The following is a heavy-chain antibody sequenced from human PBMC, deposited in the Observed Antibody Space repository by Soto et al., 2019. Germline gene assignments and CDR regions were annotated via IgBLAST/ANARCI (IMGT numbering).Heavy chain of an antibody. CDR1: GFPFIMYS. CDR2: IPQDGVDG. J-gene: IGHJ6*02. CDR3: ARDHLILPAHDFFYGSDV. D-gene: IGHD2-21*02. V-gene: IGHV3-7*03. Sequence: LRLSCEVSGFPFIMYSMSWVRQSPGKGLEWVAKIPQDGVDGHYADSVKGRFIISRDNDKNSLHLQLNNLRAEDTAVYYCARDHLILPAHDFFYGSDVWGRGATVTVSS.